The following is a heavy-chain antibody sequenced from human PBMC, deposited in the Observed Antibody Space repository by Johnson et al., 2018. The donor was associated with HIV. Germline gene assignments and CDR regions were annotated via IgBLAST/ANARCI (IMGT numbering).Heavy chain of an antibody. CDR2: ISYDGSNK. Sequence: QVQLVESGGGVVQPGRSLRLSCAASGFTFSSYAMHWVRQAPGKGLEWVAVISYDGSNKYYADSVKGRFTISRDNSKNTLYLQMNSLRGEDTAVYYCAKVHSSSSNGFDIWGQGTMVTVSS. CDR1: GFTFSSYA. V-gene: IGHV3-30*04. D-gene: IGHD6-6*01. J-gene: IGHJ3*02. CDR3: AKVHSSSSNGFDI.